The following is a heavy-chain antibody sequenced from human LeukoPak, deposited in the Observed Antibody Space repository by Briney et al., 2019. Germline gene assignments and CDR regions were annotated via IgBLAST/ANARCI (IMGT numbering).Heavy chain of an antibody. CDR2: IYHSGST. V-gene: IGHV4-38-2*02. CDR1: GYSISSGYY. Sequence: SETLSLTCTVSGYSISSGYYWGWIRQPPGKGLEWIGSIYHSGSTYYNPSLKSRVTISLDTSKNQFSLKLSSVTAADTAVYYCARAVAGKDYYYGMDVWGQGTTVTVSS. CDR3: ARAVAGKDYYYGMDV. D-gene: IGHD6-19*01. J-gene: IGHJ6*02.